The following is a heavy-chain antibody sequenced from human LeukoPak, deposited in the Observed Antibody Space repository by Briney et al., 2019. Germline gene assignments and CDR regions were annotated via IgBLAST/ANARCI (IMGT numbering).Heavy chain of an antibody. Sequence: GGSLRLSCAASGFTFRSHGMHWVRQAPGKGREGVGVILYDGSDSYYTDSVKGRFTLSRDNSKNTLYLQMNSLRAEDTAVYFCARDRDSSSHYFDYWGQGALVTVSS. J-gene: IGHJ4*02. CDR2: ILYDGSDS. CDR3: ARDRDSSSHYFDY. V-gene: IGHV3-33*05. CDR1: GFTFRSHG. D-gene: IGHD6-6*01.